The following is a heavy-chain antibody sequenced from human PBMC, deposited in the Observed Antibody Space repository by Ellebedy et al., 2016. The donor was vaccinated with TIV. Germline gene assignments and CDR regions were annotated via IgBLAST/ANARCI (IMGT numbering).Heavy chain of an antibody. CDR2: IYHSGST. D-gene: IGHD4-23*01. CDR3: ARDHGGEAEDAFDI. J-gene: IGHJ3*02. Sequence: SETLSLXCAVSGGSISSGGYSWSWIRQPPGKGLEWIGYIYHSGSTYYNPSLKSRVTISVDRSKNQFSLKLSSVTAADTAVYYCARDHGGEAEDAFDIWGQGTMVTVSS. V-gene: IGHV4-30-2*01. CDR1: GGSISSGGYS.